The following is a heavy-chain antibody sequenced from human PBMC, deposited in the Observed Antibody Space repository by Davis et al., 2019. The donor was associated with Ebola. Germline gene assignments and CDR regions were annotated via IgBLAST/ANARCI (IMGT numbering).Heavy chain of an antibody. J-gene: IGHJ5*02. CDR1: GYTFTSYY. D-gene: IGHD3-22*01. CDR2: INPNSGGT. V-gene: IGHV1-2*02. Sequence: ASVKVSCKASGYTFTSYYMHWVRQAPGQGLEWMGWINPNSGGTNYAQKFQGRVTMTRDTSISTAYMELSRLRSDDTAVYYCARGVGGYSGWFDPWGQGTLVTVSS. CDR3: ARGVGGYSGWFDP.